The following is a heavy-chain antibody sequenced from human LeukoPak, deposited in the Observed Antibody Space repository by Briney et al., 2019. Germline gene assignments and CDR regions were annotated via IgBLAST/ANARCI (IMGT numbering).Heavy chain of an antibody. CDR3: ARVFLSRYDSSGYYYGYYYYGMDV. Sequence: SETLSLTCTVSGGSISSYYWSWIRQPPGKGLEWIGEINHSGSTNYNPSLKSRVTISVDTSKNQFSLKLSSVTAADTAVYYCARVFLSRYDSSGYYYGYYYYGMDVWGQGTTVTVSS. CDR2: INHSGST. CDR1: GGSISSYY. V-gene: IGHV4-34*01. D-gene: IGHD3-22*01. J-gene: IGHJ6*02.